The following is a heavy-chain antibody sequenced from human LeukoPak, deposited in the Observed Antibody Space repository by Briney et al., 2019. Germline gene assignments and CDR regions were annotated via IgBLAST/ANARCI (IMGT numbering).Heavy chain of an antibody. J-gene: IGHJ1*01. V-gene: IGHV4-59*01. Sequence: SETLSLTCTVSGGSISSYYWSWIRQPPGKGLEWIGYIYYSGSTNYNPSLKSRVTISVDTSKNQFSLKLSSVTAADTAMYYCARSRRDGYGTFQHWGQGTLVTVSS. CDR1: GGSISSYY. CDR2: IYYSGST. CDR3: ARSRRDGYGTFQH. D-gene: IGHD5-24*01.